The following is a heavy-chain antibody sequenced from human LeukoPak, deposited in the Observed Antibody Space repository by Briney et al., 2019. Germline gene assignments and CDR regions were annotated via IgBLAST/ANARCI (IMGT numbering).Heavy chain of an antibody. CDR1: GFTFSSYA. CDR2: ISGSGGST. D-gene: IGHD2-2*01. V-gene: IGHV3-23*01. Sequence: GGSLRLSCAASGFTFSSYAMSWVLQAQGKGLEWVSAISGSGGSTYYADSVKGRFTISRDNSKNTLYLQMNSLRAEDTAVYYCAKDGDIVVVPAAIGWGDYWGQGTLVTVSS. J-gene: IGHJ4*02. CDR3: AKDGDIVVVPAAIGWGDY.